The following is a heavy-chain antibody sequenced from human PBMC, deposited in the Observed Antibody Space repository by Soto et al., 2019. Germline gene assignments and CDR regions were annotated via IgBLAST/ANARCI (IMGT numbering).Heavy chain of an antibody. J-gene: IGHJ5*02. CDR1: GISITSSY. V-gene: IGHV4-59*08. CDR3: ARGRHLFGP. Sequence: SETLSLTCTVSGISITSSYWDWFRQSPGKGLEWIGQISDRGDINYDPPLESRVAISTDTSKNQVSLTLTAVNAADTAVYFCARGRHLFGPWGQGTLVTVSS. CDR2: ISDRGDI. D-gene: IGHD3-3*02.